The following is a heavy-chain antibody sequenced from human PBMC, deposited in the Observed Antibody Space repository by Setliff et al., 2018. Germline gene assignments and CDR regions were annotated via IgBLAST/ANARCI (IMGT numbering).Heavy chain of an antibody. CDR1: GVSISSSDYY. D-gene: IGHD1-26*01. Sequence: TSETLSLTCSVSGVSISSSDYYWGWIRQSPGKGLEWIGSVYYTGSTYYNPSLKSRVTLSDDTSKNQFSLTLTSVTAADTAVYYCAKVNTTLVSSYWYFDLWGRGTLVTVSS. V-gene: IGHV4-39*07. J-gene: IGHJ2*01. CDR3: AKVNTTLVSSYWYFDL. CDR2: VYYTGST.